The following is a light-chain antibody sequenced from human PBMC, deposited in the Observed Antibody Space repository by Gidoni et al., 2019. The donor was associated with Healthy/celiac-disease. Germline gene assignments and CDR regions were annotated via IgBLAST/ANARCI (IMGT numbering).Light chain of an antibody. CDR3: QQRSNWPPMYT. J-gene: IGKJ2*01. CDR2: DAS. V-gene: IGKV3-11*01. Sequence: GERATLSCRASQRVSSYLAWYQQKPGQAPRLLIYDASNRATGIPARFSGSGSGTDFTHTISSLEPEDFAVYYCQQRSNWPPMYTFGQGTKLEIK. CDR1: QRVSSY.